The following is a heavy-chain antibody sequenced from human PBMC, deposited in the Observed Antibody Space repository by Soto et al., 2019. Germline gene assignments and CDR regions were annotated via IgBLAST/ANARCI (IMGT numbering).Heavy chain of an antibody. CDR1: GFTFSAYG. CDR3: AKVPFSGDYYYAYGMDV. D-gene: IGHD1-26*01. V-gene: IGHV3-30*18. CDR2: ISYDGSSK. Sequence: QEKLVESGGGVVQPGRSLRLSCAASGFTFSAYGMHWVRQAPGKGLEWVTVISYDGSSKYYADSVKGRFIVSRDNSKKTLYLQMNSLRPEDTAVYYCAKVPFSGDYYYAYGMDVWVQGTTVTVSS. J-gene: IGHJ6*02.